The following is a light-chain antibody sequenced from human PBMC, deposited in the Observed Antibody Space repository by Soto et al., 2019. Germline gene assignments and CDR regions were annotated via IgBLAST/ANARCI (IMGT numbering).Light chain of an antibody. CDR1: SSDVGGYNY. J-gene: IGLJ1*01. V-gene: IGLV2-14*01. Sequence: QSALTQPASVSGSPGQSITISCTGTSSDVGGYNYVSWYQQHPGKAPKLMIYDVSNRPSGVSNRFSGSKSGNTASLTISGLQAEDEADYYCSSYTSSSTPNYVFVTGTKLTVL. CDR2: DVS. CDR3: SSYTSSSTPNYV.